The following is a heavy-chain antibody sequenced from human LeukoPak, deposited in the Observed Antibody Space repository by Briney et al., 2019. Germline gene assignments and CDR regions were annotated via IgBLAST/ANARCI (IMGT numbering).Heavy chain of an antibody. V-gene: IGHV4-34*01. CDR1: GGSFSGYY. CDR3: ARRPAMVRACPFDY. D-gene: IGHD3-10*01. CDR2: INHSGST. Sequence: SETLSLTCAVYGGSFSGYYWSWIRQPPGKGLEWIGEINHSGSTNYNPSLKSRVTISVDTSKNQFSLKLSSVTAADTAVYYCARRPAMVRACPFDYWGQGTLVTVSS. J-gene: IGHJ4*02.